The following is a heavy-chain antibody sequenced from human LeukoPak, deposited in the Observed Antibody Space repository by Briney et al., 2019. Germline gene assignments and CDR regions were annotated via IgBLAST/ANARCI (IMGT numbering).Heavy chain of an antibody. CDR1: GFTFSSYE. J-gene: IGHJ4*02. V-gene: IGHV3-48*03. Sequence: PGGSLRLSCAASGFTFSSYEMNWVRQAPGKGLEWVSYISSSGSTIYYADSVKGRFTISRDNSKNTLYLQMNSLRAEDTAVYYCALVGATTSVDYWGQGTLVTVSS. CDR2: ISSSGSTI. D-gene: IGHD1-26*01. CDR3: ALVGATTSVDY.